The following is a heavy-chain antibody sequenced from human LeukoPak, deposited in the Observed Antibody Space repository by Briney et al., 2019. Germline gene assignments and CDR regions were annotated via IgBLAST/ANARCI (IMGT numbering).Heavy chain of an antibody. J-gene: IGHJ4*02. Sequence: GGSLRLSCAASGFTFSSYSMNWVRQAPGKGLEWVSSISSSSSYIYYADSVKGRFTISRDNAKNSLYLQMNSLRVEDSAIYYCAKPQSNRWTPFWGQGTLVTVSS. D-gene: IGHD2-15*01. CDR2: ISSSSSYI. CDR3: AKPQSNRWTPF. CDR1: GFTFSSYS. V-gene: IGHV3-21*03.